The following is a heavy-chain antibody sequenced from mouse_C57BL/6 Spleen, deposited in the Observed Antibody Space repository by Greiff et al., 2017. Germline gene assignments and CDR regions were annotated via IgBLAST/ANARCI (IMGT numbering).Heavy chain of an antibody. V-gene: IGHV5-16*01. Sequence: EVQLVESEGGLVQPGRSMKLSCTASGFTFSDYYMAWVRQVPEKGLEWVANINYDGSSTYYLDSLKSRFIISRDNAKNILYLQMSSLKSEDTATYYCARGDYNAMDYWGQGTSVTVSS. CDR3: ARGDYNAMDY. CDR1: GFTFSDYY. CDR2: INYDGSST. J-gene: IGHJ4*01.